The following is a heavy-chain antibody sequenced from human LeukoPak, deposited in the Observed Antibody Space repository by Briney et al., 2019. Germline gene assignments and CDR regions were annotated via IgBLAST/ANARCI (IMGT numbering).Heavy chain of an antibody. D-gene: IGHD3-10*01. J-gene: IGHJ4*02. CDR1: GYTSTSYD. Sequence: GASVKVSCKASGYTSTSYDINWVRQATGQGLEWMGWMNANSGDTGYAQNFQGRVTMTRNTSISTAYMELSSLRSEDTAIYYCARGGTYLPFGYWGQGTLVTVSS. CDR2: MNANSGDT. CDR3: ARGGTYLPFGY. V-gene: IGHV1-8*01.